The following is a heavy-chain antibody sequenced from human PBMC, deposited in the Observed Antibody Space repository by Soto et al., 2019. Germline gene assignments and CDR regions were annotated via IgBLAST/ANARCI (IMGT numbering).Heavy chain of an antibody. CDR3: ARHGTYYYGSGSYYYYGMDV. CDR1: GYSFTSYW. V-gene: IGHV5-10-1*01. D-gene: IGHD3-10*01. CDR2: IDSSDSYT. J-gene: IGHJ6*02. Sequence: GESLKISCKGSGYSFTSYWISWVRQMPGKGLEWMGRIDSSDSYTNYSPSFQGHVTISADKSISTAYLQWSSLKASDTAMYYCARHGTYYYGSGSYYYYGMDVWGQGTTVTVSS.